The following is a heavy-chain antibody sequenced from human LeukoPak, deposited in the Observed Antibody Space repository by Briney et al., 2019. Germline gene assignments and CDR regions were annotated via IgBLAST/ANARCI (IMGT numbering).Heavy chain of an antibody. Sequence: PGGSLRLSCAASGFTFDDYAMHWVRQAPGKGLEWVSLISGDGGSTYYADSVKGRFTISRDNSKNSLYLQMNSLRTEDTALYYCARGASYSYGYGEIPFDYWGQGTLVTVSS. CDR1: GFTFDDYA. V-gene: IGHV3-43*02. J-gene: IGHJ4*02. D-gene: IGHD5-18*01. CDR3: ARGASYSYGYGEIPFDY. CDR2: ISGDGGST.